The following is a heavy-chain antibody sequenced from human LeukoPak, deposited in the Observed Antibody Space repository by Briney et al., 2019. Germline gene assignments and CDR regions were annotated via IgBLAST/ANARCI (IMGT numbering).Heavy chain of an antibody. CDR2: IYHSGSP. Sequence: PSGTLSLTCAVSGGSISSNNWWGWVRQPPGQGLEWIGEIYHSGSPNYNPSLKSRVTISVDKSRNHFSLNLSSVTAADTAVYYCARERVVDDFWSGYPINWFDPWGQGTLVTVSS. D-gene: IGHD3-3*01. J-gene: IGHJ5*02. CDR1: GGSISSNNW. V-gene: IGHV4-4*02. CDR3: ARERVVDDFWSGYPINWFDP.